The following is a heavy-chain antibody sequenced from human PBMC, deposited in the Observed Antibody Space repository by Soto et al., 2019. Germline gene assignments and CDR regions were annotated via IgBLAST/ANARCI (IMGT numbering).Heavy chain of an antibody. CDR1: GGSYSGHY. V-gene: IGHV4-34*01. D-gene: IGHD5-12*01. Sequence: SETLSLTCAVYGGSYSGHYWRWIRQPPGKGLEWIGEINHRGNTNYNPSLKSRVTISVDTSKNQFSLRLSSLTAADTAVYYCAKGGYSGYLDYWGQGTLVTVSS. CDR2: INHRGNT. J-gene: IGHJ4*02. CDR3: AKGGYSGYLDY.